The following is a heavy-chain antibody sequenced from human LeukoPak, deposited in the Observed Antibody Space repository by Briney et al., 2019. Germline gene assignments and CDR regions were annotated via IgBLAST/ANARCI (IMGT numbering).Heavy chain of an antibody. J-gene: IGHJ4*02. CDR3: ARGASRSFDY. V-gene: IGHV1-8*03. CDR2: MNSNSGNT. Sequence: ASVKVSCKTSGYTFTSYDISWVRQATGQGLEWMGWMNSNSGNTGYAQKFQGRVTFTRDTSINTAYMELSSLRSEDTAVYYCARGASRSFDYWGQGTLVTVSS. CDR1: GYTFTSYD.